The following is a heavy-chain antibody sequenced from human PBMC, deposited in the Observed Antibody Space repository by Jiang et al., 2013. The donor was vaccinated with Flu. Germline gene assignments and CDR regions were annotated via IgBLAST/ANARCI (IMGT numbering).Heavy chain of an antibody. CDR3: ARVVQGGVPAATNVNLRDYYYYMDV. V-gene: IGHV1-69*01. D-gene: IGHD2-2*01. Sequence: GGTFSSYAISWVRQAPGQGLEWMGGIIPIFGTANYAQKFQGRVTITADESTSTAYMELSSLRSEDTAVYYCARVVQGGVPAATNVNLRDYYYYMDVWGKGTTVTVSS. CDR2: IIPIFGTA. CDR1: GGTFSSYA. J-gene: IGHJ6*03.